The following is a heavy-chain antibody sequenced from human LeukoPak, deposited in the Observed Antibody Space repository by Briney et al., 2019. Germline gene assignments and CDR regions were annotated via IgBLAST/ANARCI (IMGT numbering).Heavy chain of an antibody. CDR3: VRDLNYYGSGSYVPFDY. CDR2: ISYDGSNK. CDR1: GFTFSSYA. V-gene: IGHV3-30*04. Sequence: GGSLRLSCAASGFTFSSYAMHWVRQAPGKGLEWVAVISYDGSNKYYADSVKGRFTISRDNSKNTLYLQMNSLRAEDTAVYYCVRDLNYYGSGSYVPFDYWGQGTLVTVSS. J-gene: IGHJ4*02. D-gene: IGHD3-10*01.